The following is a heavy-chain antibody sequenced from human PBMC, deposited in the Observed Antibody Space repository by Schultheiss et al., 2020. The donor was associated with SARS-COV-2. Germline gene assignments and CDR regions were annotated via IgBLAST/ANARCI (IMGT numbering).Heavy chain of an antibody. D-gene: IGHD4-23*01. CDR3: ARSGVTTVDPGYFDY. CDR2: IVVGSGNT. CDR1: GFTFTSSA. Sequence: SVKVSCKASGFTFTSSAVQWVRQARGQRLEWIGWIVVGSGNTNYAQKFQERVTITRDMSTSTAYMELSSLRSEDTAVYYCARSGVTTVDPGYFDYWGQGTLVTVSS. V-gene: IGHV1-58*01. J-gene: IGHJ4*02.